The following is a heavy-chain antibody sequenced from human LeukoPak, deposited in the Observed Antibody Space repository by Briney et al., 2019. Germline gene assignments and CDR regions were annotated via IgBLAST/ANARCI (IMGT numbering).Heavy chain of an antibody. CDR2: INPNSGVT. J-gene: IGHJ5*02. D-gene: IGHD6-13*01. Sequence: ASVKVSCKASGYTFTGYYIHWVRQAPGQGLEWMGWINPNSGVTNYGQKFQGRVTMTRDTSISTAYMELGRLRSDDTAVYYCARVASSPNWFDPWSQGTLVTVSS. CDR1: GYTFTGYY. V-gene: IGHV1-2*02. CDR3: ARVASSPNWFDP.